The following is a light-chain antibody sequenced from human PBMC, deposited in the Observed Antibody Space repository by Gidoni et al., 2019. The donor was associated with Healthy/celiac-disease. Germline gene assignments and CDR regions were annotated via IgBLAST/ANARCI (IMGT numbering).Light chain of an antibody. CDR3: RQHNSYPRT. CDR2: AAS. CDR1: QSIRND. V-gene: IGKV1-17*01. J-gene: IGKJ1*01. Sequence: DIQLTQSPSSLSASVGDRVTNTCRASQSIRNDLGWYQQKPGKAPKRLIYAASSLQSGVPTKFSGGGSGTEFTLTIGGLQPEEFATYYCRQHNSYPRTFGQGTKVEIK.